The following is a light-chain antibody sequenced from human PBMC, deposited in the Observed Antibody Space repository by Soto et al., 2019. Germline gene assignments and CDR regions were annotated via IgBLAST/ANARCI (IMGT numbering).Light chain of an antibody. J-gene: IGLJ1*01. CDR3: LSYTSSGTYV. CDR1: SSDVGNYKY. CDR2: EVS. V-gene: IGLV2-14*01. Sequence: QSVLTQPASVSGSPGQSITISCTGTSSDVGNYKYVSWYQQHPGKAPKLMIYEVSNRPSGVSNRFSGSKSGNTAPLTISGLQAEDETDYYCLSYTSSGTYVFGTGTKVTVL.